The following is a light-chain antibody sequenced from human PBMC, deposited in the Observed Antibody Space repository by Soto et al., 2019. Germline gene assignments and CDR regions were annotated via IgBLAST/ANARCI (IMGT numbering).Light chain of an antibody. J-gene: IGLJ3*02. Sequence: VLTQSTSASASLGASVKLTCTLSSGHSSYAIAWHQQQPEKGPRYLMKLNSDGSHSKGDGIPDRFSGSSSGAERYLTISSLQSEDEADYYCQTWGTGIPWVFGGGTKLTVL. V-gene: IGLV4-69*01. CDR1: SGHSSYA. CDR2: LNSDGSH. CDR3: QTWGTGIPWV.